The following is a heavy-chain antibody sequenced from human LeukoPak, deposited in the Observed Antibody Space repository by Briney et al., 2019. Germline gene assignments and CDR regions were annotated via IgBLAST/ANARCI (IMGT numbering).Heavy chain of an antibody. D-gene: IGHD3-10*01. CDR1: GYTFTSYD. J-gene: IGHJ5*02. CDR2: MNPNSDNT. Sequence: ASVKVSCKASGYTFTSYDINWVRQATGQGLEWMGWMNPNSDNTGYAQKFQGRVTMTRNTSISTAYMELSSLRSEDTAVYYCARGRLYYYGSGGYKVDPWGQGTLVTVSS. CDR3: ARGRLYYYGSGGYKVDP. V-gene: IGHV1-8*01.